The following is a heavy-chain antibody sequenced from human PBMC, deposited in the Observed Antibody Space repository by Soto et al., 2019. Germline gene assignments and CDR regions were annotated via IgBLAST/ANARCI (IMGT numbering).Heavy chain of an antibody. J-gene: IGHJ5*02. CDR3: VRSVTAPILRHNLFDP. Sequence: EVQLVESGGGLVKPGGSLRLSCAASGFTFTTYDMNWVRQAPGKGLEWVSSITTTSRYIYYADSVRGRFTISRDNAKNSLFLQIDSLRAADTALYYCVRSVTAPILRHNLFDPWGQGTLVTVSS. CDR2: ITTTSRYI. CDR1: GFTFTTYD. V-gene: IGHV3-21*01. D-gene: IGHD1-20*01.